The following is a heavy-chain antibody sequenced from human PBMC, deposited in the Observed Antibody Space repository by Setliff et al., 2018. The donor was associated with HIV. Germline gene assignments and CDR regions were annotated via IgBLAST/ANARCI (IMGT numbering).Heavy chain of an antibody. D-gene: IGHD3-3*01. CDR1: GASVVSGGYY. CDR2: IYYSGTT. CDR3: ASSTRKSFDFWTDSRTTYPPYYFDY. Sequence: KTSETLSLTCSVSGASVVSGGYYWSWIRQHPEKGLEWIGYIYYSGTTTYNPSLRSRVTISLDTSLNQFSLKVNSVTAADTAVYYCASSTRKSFDFWTDSRTTYPPYYFDYWGQGTLVTVSS. V-gene: IGHV4-31*03. J-gene: IGHJ4*02.